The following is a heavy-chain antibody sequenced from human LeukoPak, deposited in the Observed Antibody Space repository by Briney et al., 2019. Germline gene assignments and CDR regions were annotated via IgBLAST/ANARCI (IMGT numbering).Heavy chain of an antibody. CDR3: TRAANRAFDI. D-gene: IGHD1-14*01. V-gene: IGHV6-1*01. CDR2: TYYRSKWYS. J-gene: IGHJ3*02. Sequence: SQTLSLTCAISGDSVSSFAAAWNWLRQSPSRGLEWLGRTYYRSKWYSDYAVCVKSRTSINQDTSKNQFSLQLNSVTPEDTAVYYCTRAANRAFDIWGQGTLVTVSS. CDR1: GDSVSSFAAA.